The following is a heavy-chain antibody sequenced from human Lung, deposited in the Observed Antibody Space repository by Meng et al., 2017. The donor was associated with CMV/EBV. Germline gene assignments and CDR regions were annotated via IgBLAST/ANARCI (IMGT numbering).Heavy chain of an antibody. V-gene: IGHV4-61*08. CDR3: VAYLVGIGGRGY. CDR1: GVSVSNDDYH. Sequence: LXFSVSGVSVSNDDYHGSWIRQSPGKGLEWIGQLYSTGTDTFNPSLMSRVTISKDTSKNRFSLTLTSVTAADTAVYFCVAYLVGIGGRGYWGQGRXVTVSS. CDR2: LYSTGTD. D-gene: IGHD1-26*01. J-gene: IGHJ4*02.